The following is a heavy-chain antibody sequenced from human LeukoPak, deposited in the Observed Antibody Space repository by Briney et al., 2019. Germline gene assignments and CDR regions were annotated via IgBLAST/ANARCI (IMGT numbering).Heavy chain of an antibody. V-gene: IGHV3-21*01. D-gene: IGHD3-9*01. CDR2: ISSSSSYI. Sequence: NLGGSLRLSCAASGFTFRGYSMNWVRQAPGKGLEWVSSISSSSSYINYADSVKGRFTISRDNAKNSLYLQMNSLRAEDTAVYYCARSSHYDILTGYSEEDAFDIWGQGTMVTVSS. CDR3: ARSSHYDILTGYSEEDAFDI. J-gene: IGHJ3*02. CDR1: GFTFRGYS.